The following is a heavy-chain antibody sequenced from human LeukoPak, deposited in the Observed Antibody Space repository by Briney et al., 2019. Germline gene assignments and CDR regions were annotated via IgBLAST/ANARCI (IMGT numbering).Heavy chain of an antibody. Sequence: ASVKVSCKASGYTFTGYYMHWVRQAPGQGLEWMGWINPNSGGTNYAQKFQGRVTMTRDTSISTAYMELSRLRSDDTAVYYCARAVGAAGQDASDIWGQGTMVTVSS. D-gene: IGHD6-13*01. CDR2: INPNSGGT. J-gene: IGHJ3*02. V-gene: IGHV1-2*02. CDR3: ARAVGAAGQDASDI. CDR1: GYTFTGYY.